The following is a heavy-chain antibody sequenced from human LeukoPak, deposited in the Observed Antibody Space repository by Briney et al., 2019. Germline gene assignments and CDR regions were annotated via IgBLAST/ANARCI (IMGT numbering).Heavy chain of an antibody. CDR2: ISSSSSYI. V-gene: IGHV3-21*01. CDR3: AREFLGTAAAFDY. CDR1: GFTFSSYS. J-gene: IGHJ4*02. Sequence: GGSLRLSCAASGFTFSSYSMNWVRQAPGKGLEWVSSISSSSSYIYYADSVKGRFTISRDNAKNSLYLQMNSLRAEDTAVYYCAREFLGTAAAFDYWGQGTLVTVSS. D-gene: IGHD6-13*01.